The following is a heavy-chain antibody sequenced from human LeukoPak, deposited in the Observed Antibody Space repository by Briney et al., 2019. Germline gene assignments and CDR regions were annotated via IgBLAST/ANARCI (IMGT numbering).Heavy chain of an antibody. D-gene: IGHD3-10*01. CDR3: ARVGTRQVFTGIDY. V-gene: IGHV3-20*04. J-gene: IGHJ4*02. CDR1: GFTFDDYG. CDR2: INWNGGST. Sequence: GGSLRLSCAASGFTFDDYGMSWVRQAPGKGLEWVSGINWNGGSTSYADSVKGRFTISRDNAKNSLYLQMNSLRAEDTALYYCARVGTRQVFTGIDYWGQGTLVTVSS.